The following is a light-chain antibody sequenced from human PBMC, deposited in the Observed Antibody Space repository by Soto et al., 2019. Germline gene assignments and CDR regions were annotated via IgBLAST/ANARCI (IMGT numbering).Light chain of an antibody. CDR3: SSYTSSSTHNYV. CDR1: SSDVAGYNY. Sequence: HSVLTQPASVSGSPGQSITISCTGTSSDVAGYNYVSWYQQHPGKVPKVLIYEVSNRPSGISTRFSGSKSGNTASLTISGLQAEDEADYYCSSYTSSSTHNYVFGSGTKLTVL. V-gene: IGLV2-14*01. CDR2: EVS. J-gene: IGLJ1*01.